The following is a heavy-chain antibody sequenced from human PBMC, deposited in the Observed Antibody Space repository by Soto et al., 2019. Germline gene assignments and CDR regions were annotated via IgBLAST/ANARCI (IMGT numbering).Heavy chain of an antibody. D-gene: IGHD5-12*01. CDR1: AGSISSYY. Sequence: PXATLALTCTVSAGSISSYYWSWMRQPAGKGMEWIGYIYYNGSTNYDPSLKSRVTISVDTSKNQFSLKLSSVTAADTAVYYCARDRPARASGYPLSPPYYYYVMDVWGQGTTVTVSS. J-gene: IGHJ6*02. CDR3: ARDRPARASGYPLSPPYYYYVMDV. V-gene: IGHV4-59*01. CDR2: IYYNGST.